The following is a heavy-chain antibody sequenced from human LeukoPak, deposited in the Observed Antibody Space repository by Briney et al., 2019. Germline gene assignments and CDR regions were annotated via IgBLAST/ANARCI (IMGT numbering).Heavy chain of an antibody. V-gene: IGHV4-39*01. CDR3: ARLATMVRGVIHWFDP. CDR2: IYYSGST. Sequence: SETLSLTCTVSGGSISSSSYYWGWIRQPPGKGLEWIGSIYYSGSTYYNPSLKSRVTISVDTSKNQFSLKLSSVTAADTAVYYCARLATMVRGVIHWFDPWGQGTLVTVSS. D-gene: IGHD3-10*01. CDR1: GGSISSSSYY. J-gene: IGHJ5*02.